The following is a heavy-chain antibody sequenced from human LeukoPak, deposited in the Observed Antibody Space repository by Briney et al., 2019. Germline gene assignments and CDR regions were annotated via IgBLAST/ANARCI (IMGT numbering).Heavy chain of an antibody. CDR1: GFTFRNFA. CDR3: ARHVHSSGWDVGKFHFDS. CDR2: ISASGSYI. V-gene: IGHV3-23*01. Sequence: PGGSLRLSCAASGFTFRNFAMSWVRRAPGKGLEWVSAISASGSYIYYRDSLRGRFATSRDNSDNTLYLHMTSLQASDTAMYYCARHVHSSGWDVGKFHFDSWGQGTLVTVSS. J-gene: IGHJ4*02. D-gene: IGHD6-19*01.